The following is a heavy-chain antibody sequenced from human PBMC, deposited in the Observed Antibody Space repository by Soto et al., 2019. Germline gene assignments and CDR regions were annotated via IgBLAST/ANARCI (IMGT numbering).Heavy chain of an antibody. D-gene: IGHD3-10*01. J-gene: IGHJ3*02. CDR3: ARRYGLSAFDI. CDR2: IYYSGST. Sequence: VQLXXXXXGLVKPSETLSLTCTVSGGSISSYYWSWIRQPPGKGLEWIGDIYYSGSTNYNPSLKSRVTISVDTSKNQFSLKLSSVTAADTAVYFCARRYGLSAFDIWGQGTMVTVSS. V-gene: IGHV4-59*08. CDR1: GGSISSYY.